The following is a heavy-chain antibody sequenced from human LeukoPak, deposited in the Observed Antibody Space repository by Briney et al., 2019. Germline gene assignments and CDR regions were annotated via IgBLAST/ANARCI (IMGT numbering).Heavy chain of an antibody. D-gene: IGHD3-10*01. V-gene: IGHV4-38-2*02. CDR3: ARDVPLGSGNWFDP. CDR2: IYHSGST. CDR1: GYSISSGYY. J-gene: IGHJ5*02. Sequence: PSETLSLTCTVSGYSISSGYYWGWIRQPPGKGLEWIGSIYHSGSTYYNPSLKSRVTISVDTSKNQFSLQLNSVTPEDTAVYYCARDVPLGSGNWFDPWGQGTLVTVSS.